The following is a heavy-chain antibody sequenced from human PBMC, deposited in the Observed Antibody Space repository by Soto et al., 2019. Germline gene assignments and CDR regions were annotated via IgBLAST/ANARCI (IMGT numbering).Heavy chain of an antibody. J-gene: IGHJ4*02. CDR3: ARGYRQSGYSSSWVFDY. Sequence: QVQLRESGPGLVKPSQTLSLTCTVSGGSINSGGYYWNWIRQHPGKGLEWIGYMYYSGSTNYNPFLRSRVIISADTSGNHFSLKRSSVIAADTAVYCCARGYRQSGYSSSWVFDYWGQGTLVNVSS. CDR1: GGSINSGGYY. CDR2: MYYSGST. D-gene: IGHD6-13*01. V-gene: IGHV4-31*03.